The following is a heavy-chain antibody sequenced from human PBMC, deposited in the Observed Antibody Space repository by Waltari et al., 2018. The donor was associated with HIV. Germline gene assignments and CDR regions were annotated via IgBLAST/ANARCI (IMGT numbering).Heavy chain of an antibody. J-gene: IGHJ1*01. Sequence: QVRLVQSGPKVKKPGASVKDSCKASGLSFTRYGCSWVRQAPGQGLEWMGWIHTYTGNTDSAENFQGRVTMTRDTFTNTIYMELRTLKSDDSAIYFCVRDLSPMGKSGWYDSWGQGTVVTVSS. CDR3: VRDLSPMGKSGWYDS. CDR1: GLSFTRYG. CDR2: IHTYTGNT. D-gene: IGHD6-19*01. V-gene: IGHV1-18*04.